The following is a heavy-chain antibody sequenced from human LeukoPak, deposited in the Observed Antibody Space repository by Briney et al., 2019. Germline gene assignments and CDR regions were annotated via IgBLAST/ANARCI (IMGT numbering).Heavy chain of an antibody. CDR3: AATYYYGSGSLLQGYYGMDV. V-gene: IGHV3-23*01. J-gene: IGHJ6*02. D-gene: IGHD3-10*01. CDR2: ISGSGGST. Sequence: GGSLRLSCAASGFTFSSYAMSWVRQAPGKGLEWASAISGSGGSTYYADSVKGRFTISRDNSRNTLYLQMNSLRAEDTAVYYCAATYYYGSGSLLQGYYGMDVWGQGTTVTVSS. CDR1: GFTFSSYA.